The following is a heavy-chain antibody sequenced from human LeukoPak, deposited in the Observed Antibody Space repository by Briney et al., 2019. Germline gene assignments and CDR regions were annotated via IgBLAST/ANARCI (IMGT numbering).Heavy chain of an antibody. D-gene: IGHD6-25*01. CDR1: GFTFSSYA. J-gene: IGHJ5*02. Sequence: GGSLRLSCAASGFTFSSYAMSWVRQAPGKGLEWVSGISNSGGSENYADSVKGRFTISRDNSKNTLHLQMNSLRADDTAVYYCAKCSSGYVNWFDRWGQGTQVTVSS. CDR2: ISNSGGSE. CDR3: AKCSSGYVNWFDR. V-gene: IGHV3-23*01.